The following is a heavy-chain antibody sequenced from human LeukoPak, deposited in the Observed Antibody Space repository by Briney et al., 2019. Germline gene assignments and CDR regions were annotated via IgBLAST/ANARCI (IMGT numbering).Heavy chain of an antibody. Sequence: GASVKVSCKASGGTFSSYAISWVRQAPGQGLEWMGRIIPIFGTANYAQKFQGRVTITTDESTSTAYMELSSLRSEDTAVYYCARDSRDGYTSFDYWGQGTLVTVSS. CDR2: IIPIFGTA. CDR3: ARDSRDGYTSFDY. J-gene: IGHJ4*02. CDR1: GGTFSSYA. V-gene: IGHV1-69*05. D-gene: IGHD5-24*01.